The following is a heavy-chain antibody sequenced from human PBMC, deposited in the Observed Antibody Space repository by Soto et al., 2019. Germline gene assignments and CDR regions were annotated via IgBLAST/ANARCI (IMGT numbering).Heavy chain of an antibody. CDR3: ARSAFGPYDSSGYYDY. D-gene: IGHD3-22*01. CDR1: GDSISSYY. Sequence: SETLSLTCTVSGDSISSYYWTWIRQPPRKGLEWIGSIHYTGYSNYSPSLKSRVIMSVDTSKEQFSLSLTSVTAADTAVYYCARSAFGPYDSSGYYDYWGQGILVTVSS. V-gene: IGHV4-59*01. J-gene: IGHJ4*02. CDR2: IHYTGYS.